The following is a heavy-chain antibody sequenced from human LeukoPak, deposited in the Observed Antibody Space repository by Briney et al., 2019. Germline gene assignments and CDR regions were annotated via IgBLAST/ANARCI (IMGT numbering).Heavy chain of an antibody. Sequence: GASVKVSCKASGYIFISYGISWVRQMPGKGLEWMGIIYPGDSETRYSPSFRGQVTISADKSISTAYLQWSSLKASDTAMYYCARRYYYDSSGYYLAHDAFDIWGQGTMVTVSS. D-gene: IGHD3-22*01. CDR3: ARRYYYDSSGYYLAHDAFDI. CDR1: GYIFISYG. V-gene: IGHV5-51*01. J-gene: IGHJ3*02. CDR2: IYPGDSET.